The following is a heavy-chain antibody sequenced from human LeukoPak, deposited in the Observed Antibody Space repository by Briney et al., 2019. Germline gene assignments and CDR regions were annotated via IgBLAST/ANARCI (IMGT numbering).Heavy chain of an antibody. J-gene: IGHJ4*02. CDR3: ARSPRRPHFYSSGSYYYYFDY. V-gene: IGHV4-34*01. Sequence: SETLSLTCAVYGGSFSGYYWSWIRQPPGKGLEWIGEINHSGSTNYNPSLKSRVTISVDTSKNQFSLKLSSVTAADTAVYYCARSPRRPHFYSSGSYYYYFDYWGQGTLVTVSS. CDR2: INHSGST. CDR1: GGSFSGYY. D-gene: IGHD3-10*01.